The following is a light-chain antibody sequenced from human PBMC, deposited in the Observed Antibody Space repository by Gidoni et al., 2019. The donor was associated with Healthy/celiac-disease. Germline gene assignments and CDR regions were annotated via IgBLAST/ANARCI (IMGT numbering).Light chain of an antibody. V-gene: IGKV3-20*01. CDR3: QQYGSSPWT. CDR1: QSVSRSY. Sequence: EIVLTQSPGTLSLSPGERATLSCRARQSVSRSYLAWYQQKPGQAPRLLIYGASSRATVIPDMFSGSGSGTDFTLTISRLEPEDCAVDYCQQYGSSPWTFGQGTKVEIK. CDR2: GAS. J-gene: IGKJ1*01.